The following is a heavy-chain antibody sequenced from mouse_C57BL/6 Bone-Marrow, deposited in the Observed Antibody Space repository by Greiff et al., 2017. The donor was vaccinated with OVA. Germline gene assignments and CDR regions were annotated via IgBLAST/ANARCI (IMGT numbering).Heavy chain of an antibody. CDR3: TRLGYYGFDY. J-gene: IGHJ2*01. CDR1: GYTFTDYE. CDR2: IDPETGGT. V-gene: IGHV1-15*01. D-gene: IGHD1-1*01. Sequence: VQLQESGAELVRPGASVTLSCKASGYTFTDYEMHWVKQTPVHGLEWIGAIDPETGGTAYNQKFKGKAILTADKSSSTAYMELRSLTSEDSAVYYCTRLGYYGFDYWGQGTTLTVSS.